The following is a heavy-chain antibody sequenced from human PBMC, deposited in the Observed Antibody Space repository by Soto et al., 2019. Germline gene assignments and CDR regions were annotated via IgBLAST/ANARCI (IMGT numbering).Heavy chain of an antibody. D-gene: IGHD3-3*01. Sequence: GASMKVSCKASGYTFTSYQIHWVRQAPGQGLEWMGIINPSGGSTSYAQKFQGRVTMTRDTSTSTVYMELSSLRSEDTAVYYCARPAVSEGSPLGDYYYMDVWGKGTTVTVSS. V-gene: IGHV1-46*01. CDR3: ARPAVSEGSPLGDYYYMDV. CDR2: INPSGGST. CDR1: GYTFTSYQ. J-gene: IGHJ6*03.